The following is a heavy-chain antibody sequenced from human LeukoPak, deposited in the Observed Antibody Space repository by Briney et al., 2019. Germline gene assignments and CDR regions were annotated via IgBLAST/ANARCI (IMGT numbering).Heavy chain of an antibody. CDR2: INSDGSST. D-gene: IGHD2-2*01. CDR3: AREPRPSCSSTSCSV. Sequence: PGGSLRLSCVASGFTFSSYWMHWARQAPGKGLVWVSRINSDGSSTSYADSVKGRFAISRDNAKNTLYLQMNSLRVEDTAVYYCAREPRPSCSSTSCSVWGQGTTVTVSS. J-gene: IGHJ6*02. V-gene: IGHV3-74*01. CDR1: GFTFSSYW.